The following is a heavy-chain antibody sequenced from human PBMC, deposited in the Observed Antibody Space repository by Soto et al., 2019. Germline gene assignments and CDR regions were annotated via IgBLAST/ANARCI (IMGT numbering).Heavy chain of an antibody. CDR3: ARGDSTDCSNGVCSFFYNHDMDV. Sequence: ASVKVSCKASGYSFTDYHIHWVRQAPGQGLEWLGRINPKSGGTSTAQKFQGWVPMTTDTSISTASMELTRLTSDDTAIYYCARGDSTDCSNGVCSFFYNHDMDVWGQGTTVTVSS. J-gene: IGHJ6*02. CDR2: INPKSGGT. D-gene: IGHD2-8*01. CDR1: GYSFTDYH. V-gene: IGHV1-2*04.